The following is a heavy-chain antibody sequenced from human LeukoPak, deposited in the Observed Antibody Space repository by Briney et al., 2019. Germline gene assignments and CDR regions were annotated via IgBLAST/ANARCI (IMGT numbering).Heavy chain of an antibody. D-gene: IGHD3-10*01. CDR2: IYSTGST. J-gene: IGHJ5*02. CDR3: AREGGSGSGGYSWFDP. Sequence: SETLSLTCTVSGGDISNYHWRWIRQPPGKELEWIGDIYSTGSTIYNPSLKSRVTISLDMSRNQFSLRLNSVTAADTAVYYCAREGGSGSGGYSWFDPWGQGTLITVSS. V-gene: IGHV4-59*01. CDR1: GGDISNYH.